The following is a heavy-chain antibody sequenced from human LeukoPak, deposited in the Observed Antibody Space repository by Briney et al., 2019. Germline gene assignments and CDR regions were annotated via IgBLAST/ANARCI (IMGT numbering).Heavy chain of an antibody. Sequence: PSETLSLTCAVYGGSFSGYYWSWIRQPPGKGLEWIGEINHSGSTNYNPSLKSRVTISADTSKNQFSLKLSSVTAADTAVYYCARERNVLLWFGELLGYFDYWGQGTLVTVSS. D-gene: IGHD3-10*01. CDR1: GGSFSGYY. V-gene: IGHV4-34*01. CDR3: ARERNVLLWFGELLGYFDY. CDR2: INHSGST. J-gene: IGHJ4*02.